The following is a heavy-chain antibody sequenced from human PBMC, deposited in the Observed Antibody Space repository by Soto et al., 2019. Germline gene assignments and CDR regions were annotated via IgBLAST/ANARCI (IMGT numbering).Heavy chain of an antibody. CDR1: GYSFTSYW. Sequence: GESLKISCKGSGYSFTSYWISWVRQMPGKGLEWMGRIDPSDSYTNYSPSFQGHVTISADKSISTAYLQWSSLKASDTAMYYCASKYSSSSGYYYYGMDVWGQGTTVTVS. D-gene: IGHD6-6*01. CDR2: IDPSDSYT. CDR3: ASKYSSSSGYYYYGMDV. V-gene: IGHV5-10-1*01. J-gene: IGHJ6*02.